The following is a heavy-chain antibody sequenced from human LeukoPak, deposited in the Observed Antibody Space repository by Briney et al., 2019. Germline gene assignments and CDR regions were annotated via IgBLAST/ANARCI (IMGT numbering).Heavy chain of an antibody. Sequence: ASVKVSCKASGGTFSSYAISWVRQAPGQGLEWMGGIIPIFGTANYAQKFQGRVTITADESTSTAYMELSSLRSEDTAVYYCAREGAYIGGSYPFDYWGQGTLVTVSS. CDR3: AREGAYIGGSYPFDY. J-gene: IGHJ4*02. D-gene: IGHD1-26*01. CDR1: GGTFSSYA. CDR2: IIPIFGTA. V-gene: IGHV1-69*01.